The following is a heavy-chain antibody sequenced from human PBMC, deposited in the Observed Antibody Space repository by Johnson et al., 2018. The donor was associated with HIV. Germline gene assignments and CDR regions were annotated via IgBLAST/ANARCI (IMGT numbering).Heavy chain of an antibody. V-gene: IGHV3-30*03. Sequence: QVQLVESGGGVVQPGRSLRLSCAASGFTLSTYGMHWVRQAPGKGLEWVAVISYDGSNKYYADSVKGRFTISRDNSKNTLYLQMNSLRAEDTAVYYCAIIPPGGAGKGADAFDIWGQGTMVTVSS. D-gene: IGHD1-26*01. CDR1: GFTLSTYG. CDR2: ISYDGSNK. CDR3: AIIPPGGAGKGADAFDI. J-gene: IGHJ3*02.